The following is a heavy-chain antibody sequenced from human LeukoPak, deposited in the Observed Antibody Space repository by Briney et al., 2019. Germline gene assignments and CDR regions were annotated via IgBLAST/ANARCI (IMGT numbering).Heavy chain of an antibody. D-gene: IGHD1-1*01. J-gene: IGHJ5*02. CDR2: IYYSGST. V-gene: IGHV4-59*01. CDR1: GGSISSYY. CDR3: AREVPRINWFDP. Sequence: PSETLSLTCTVSGGSISSYYWSWIRQPPGKGLEWIGYIYYSGSTNYNPSLKSRVTISVDTSKNQFSLKLSSVTAADTAVYYCAREVPRINWFDPWGQGTLVTVSS.